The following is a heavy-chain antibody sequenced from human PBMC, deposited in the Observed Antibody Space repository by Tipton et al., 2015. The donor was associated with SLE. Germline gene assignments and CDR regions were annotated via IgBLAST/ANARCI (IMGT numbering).Heavy chain of an antibody. Sequence: TLSLTCTVSGGSISSGGYYWSWIRQPPGKGLEWIGEINHSGSTNYNPSLKSRVTISVDTSKNQFSLKLSSVTAADTAVYYCARRSYFGFDYWGQGTLVTVSS. D-gene: IGHD1-26*01. J-gene: IGHJ4*02. V-gene: IGHV4-61*08. CDR1: GGSISSGGYY. CDR3: ARRSYFGFDY. CDR2: INHSGST.